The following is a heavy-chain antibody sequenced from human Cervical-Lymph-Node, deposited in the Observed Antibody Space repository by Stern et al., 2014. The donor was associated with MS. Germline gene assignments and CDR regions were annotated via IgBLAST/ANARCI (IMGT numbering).Heavy chain of an antibody. D-gene: IGHD3-10*01. CDR1: GFTFSDYG. Sequence: VQLVESGGGVVQPGKSLRLSCAASGFTFSDYGMHWVRQAPGKGLEWVALATYDGSDQYYADSVKGRFTVSRDNSKNPVLLQMNGLKPEDTAVYFCARDRGLTHYFYGMDVWGQGTTVTVSS. CDR3: ARDRGLTHYFYGMDV. V-gene: IGHV3-30*03. J-gene: IGHJ6*02. CDR2: ATYDGSDQ.